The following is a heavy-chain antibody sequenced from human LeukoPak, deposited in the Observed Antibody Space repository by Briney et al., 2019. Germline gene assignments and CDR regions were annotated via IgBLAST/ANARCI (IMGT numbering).Heavy chain of an antibody. D-gene: IGHD2-2*01. CDR1: GGSISSGSYY. V-gene: IGHV4-61*02. Sequence: PSETLSLTCTVSGGSISSGSYYWSWIRQPAGEGLEWIGRIYTSGSTNYNPSLKSRVTISVDTSKNQFSLKLSSVTAADTAVYYCARGAGAAADYWGQGTLVTVSS. CDR3: ARGAGAAADY. J-gene: IGHJ4*02. CDR2: IYTSGST.